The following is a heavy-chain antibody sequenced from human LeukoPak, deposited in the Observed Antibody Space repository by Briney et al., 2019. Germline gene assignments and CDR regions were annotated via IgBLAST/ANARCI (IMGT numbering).Heavy chain of an antibody. V-gene: IGHV4-59*04. CDR3: AISIWFGELWEYRAFDI. Sequence: SETLSLTCTVSGGSISSYYWSWIRQPPGKGLEWIGSIYHSGSTYYNPSLKSRVSISVDTSKTHFSLRLSSVTAGDTAVYYCAISIWFGELWEYRAFDIWGQGTMVTVSS. D-gene: IGHD3-10*01. CDR1: GGSISSYY. CDR2: IYHSGST. J-gene: IGHJ3*02.